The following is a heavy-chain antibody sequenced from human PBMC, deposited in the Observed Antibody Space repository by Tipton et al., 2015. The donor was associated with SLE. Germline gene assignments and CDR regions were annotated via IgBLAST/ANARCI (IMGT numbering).Heavy chain of an antibody. CDR3: AKGQWTFEL. J-gene: IGHJ3*01. D-gene: IGHD6-19*01. CDR1: GFAFSNHA. CDR2: ITITSSTI. Sequence: GSLRLSCATSGFAFSNHAMNWVRQAPGRGLEWISFITITSSTIFYSDSVKGRFVISRDDAANSLYLQMNSLRAEDTGVYYCAKGQWTFELWGQGTMVTVSS. V-gene: IGHV3-48*03.